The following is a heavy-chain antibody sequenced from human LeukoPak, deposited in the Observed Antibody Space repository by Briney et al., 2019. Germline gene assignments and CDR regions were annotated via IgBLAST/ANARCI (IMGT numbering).Heavy chain of an antibody. CDR2: IYHSGST. Sequence: SETLSLTCAVSGGSISSSNWWSWVRQPPGKGLEWVGEIYHSGSTNYNPSLKSRVTISVDTSKNQFSLKLSSVTAADTAAYYCARGLRSSGLFDYWGQGTLVTVSS. J-gene: IGHJ4*02. CDR1: GGSISSSNW. D-gene: IGHD6-19*01. CDR3: ARGLRSSGLFDY. V-gene: IGHV4-4*02.